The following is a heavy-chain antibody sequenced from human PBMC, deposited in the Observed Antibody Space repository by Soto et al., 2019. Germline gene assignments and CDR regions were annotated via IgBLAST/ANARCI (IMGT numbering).Heavy chain of an antibody. D-gene: IGHD3-10*01. CDR2: INHSGST. CDR3: ARGNMVRGVIRRKYYFDY. V-gene: IGHV4-34*01. Sequence: QVQLQQWGAGLLKPSETLSPTCAVYGGSFSGYYWSWIRQPPGKGLEWIGEINHSGSTNYNPSLKSRVTISVDTSKNQFSLKLSSVTAADTAVYYCARGNMVRGVIRRKYYFDYWGQGTLVTVSS. CDR1: GGSFSGYY. J-gene: IGHJ4*02.